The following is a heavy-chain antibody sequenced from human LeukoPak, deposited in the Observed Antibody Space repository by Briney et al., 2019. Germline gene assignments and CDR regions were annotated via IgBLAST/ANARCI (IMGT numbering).Heavy chain of an antibody. Sequence: GGSLRLSCAVSGFTFSNHGMSWVRQAPGKGLECVSTISSDGGRTYYADSVKGRFTIPRDNSKNMVYLQMDSLRAEDTATYFCAKLNSYGDYWGQGTLVTISS. J-gene: IGHJ4*02. D-gene: IGHD5-18*01. CDR3: AKLNSYGDY. CDR2: ISSDGGRT. V-gene: IGHV3-23*01. CDR1: GFTFSNHG.